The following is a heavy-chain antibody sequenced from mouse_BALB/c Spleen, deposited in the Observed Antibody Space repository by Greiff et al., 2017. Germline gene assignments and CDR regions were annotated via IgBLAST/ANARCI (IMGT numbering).Heavy chain of an antibody. D-gene: IGHD2-4*01. CDR2: IYPGNSDT. Sequence: EVQVVESGTVLARPGASVKMSCKASGYTFTSHWMHWVKQRPGQGLEWIGAIYPGNSDTSYNQKFKGKAKLTAVTSTSTAYMELSSLTNEDSAVYYCTRWSYDYDGDYWGQGTTLTVSS. CDR3: TRWSYDYDGDY. V-gene: IGHV1-5*01. J-gene: IGHJ2*01. CDR1: GYTFTSHW.